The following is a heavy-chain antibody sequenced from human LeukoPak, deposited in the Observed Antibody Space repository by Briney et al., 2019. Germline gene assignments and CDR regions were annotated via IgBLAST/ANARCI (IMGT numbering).Heavy chain of an antibody. CDR1: GFTFSSYA. CDR2: ISGSGGNT. CDR3: ARGEVVAARFDF. D-gene: IGHD2-15*01. J-gene: IGHJ3*01. V-gene: IGHV3-23*01. Sequence: PGGSLRLSCAASGFTFSSYAMSWVRQAPGKGLEWVSDISGSGGNTYFADSVKGRFTISRDNSKNTLYLQMNSLRVEDTAVYYCARGEVVAARFDFWGQGTMVTVSS.